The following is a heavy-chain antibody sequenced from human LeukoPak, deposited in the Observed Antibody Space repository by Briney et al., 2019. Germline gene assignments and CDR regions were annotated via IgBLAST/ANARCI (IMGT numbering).Heavy chain of an antibody. CDR1: GYTFTSYG. V-gene: IGHV1-18*01. D-gene: IGHD3-9*01. Sequence: VASVKVSCKASGYTFTSYGISWVRQAPGQGLEWMGWISAYNGDTNYAQKLQGRVTMTTDTSTSTAYMELRSLRSEDTAVYYCATFYWSSQYYYYYYGMDVWGQGTTVTVS. CDR3: ATFYWSSQYYYYYYGMDV. J-gene: IGHJ6*02. CDR2: ISAYNGDT.